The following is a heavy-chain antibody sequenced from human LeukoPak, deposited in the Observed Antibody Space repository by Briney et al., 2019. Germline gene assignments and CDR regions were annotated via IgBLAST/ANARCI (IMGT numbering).Heavy chain of an antibody. CDR1: GGTFSSYA. J-gene: IGHJ4*02. CDR2: ISPLFGTT. D-gene: IGHD3-16*01. V-gene: IGHV1-69*13. Sequence: ASVKVSCKASGGTFSSYAISWVRQAPGQGLEWRGGISPLFGTTNYAQKFQGRVTITADESTSTAYMELSSLRSEDTAVYYCAREKETSSRVEEALYYFGYWGQGTQVTVSS. CDR3: AREKETSSRVEEALYYFGY.